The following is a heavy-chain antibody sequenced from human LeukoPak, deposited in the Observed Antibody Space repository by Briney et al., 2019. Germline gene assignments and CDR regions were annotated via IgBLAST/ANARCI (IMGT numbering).Heavy chain of an antibody. J-gene: IGHJ4*02. CDR3: AKDLTGAYCSDY. V-gene: IGHV3-30-3*01. CDR1: GFIFSSHA. D-gene: IGHD3-9*01. CDR2: IQYGGSEK. Sequence: GGSLRLSCAASGFIFSSHAMHWVRQAPGKGLEWVAVIQYGGSEKRYADSVKGRFTVSRDNSKNTLYLQMDSLTAEDTAVYHCAKDLTGAYCSDYWGQGTLVTVSP.